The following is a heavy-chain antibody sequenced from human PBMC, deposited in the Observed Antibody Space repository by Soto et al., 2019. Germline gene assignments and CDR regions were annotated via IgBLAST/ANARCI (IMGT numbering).Heavy chain of an antibody. J-gene: IGHJ3*01. CDR1: GFTFSIYA. V-gene: IGHV3-23*04. CDR3: AMSAGYGGAFDV. D-gene: IGHD5-12*01. CDR2: ITNNGDTT. Sequence: QLVESGGALAQPGGSLRLSCVGSGFTFSIYALTWVRQAPGKGLEWVSLITNNGDTTFFGDSVKRRFSISRDNSKNTLYLQLENLRAEDTAVYYCAMSAGYGGAFDVWGQGTMVAVSS.